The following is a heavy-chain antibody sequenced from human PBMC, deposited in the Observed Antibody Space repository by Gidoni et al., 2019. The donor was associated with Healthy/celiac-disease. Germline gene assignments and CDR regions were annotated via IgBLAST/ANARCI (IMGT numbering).Heavy chain of an antibody. J-gene: IGHJ4*02. Sequence: EVQLVESGGGLIQPGGSRRLSCAASGFTVRSNYMSWVRQAPGKGLEWVSVIYSGGSTYYADSVKGRFTISRDNSKNTLYLQMNSLRAEDTAVYYCARARGRPGSFDYWGQGTLVTVSS. CDR3: ARARGRPGSFDY. V-gene: IGHV3-53*01. CDR1: GFTVRSNY. D-gene: IGHD3-10*01. CDR2: IYSGGST.